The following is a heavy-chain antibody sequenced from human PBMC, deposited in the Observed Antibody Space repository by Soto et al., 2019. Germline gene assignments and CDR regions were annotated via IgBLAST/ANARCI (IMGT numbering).Heavy chain of an antibody. D-gene: IGHD3-10*01. CDR2: INPIFGTP. CDR3: ARDRDDYGSGNYYNRIDF. Sequence: QVQLVQSGAEVKKPGSSVKVSCKASGGIFSTYAISWLRQAPGQGLVWMGGINPIFGTPNYAQRFQGSVTITADKSTTTSYMELSRLKSEDTAVYYCARDRDDYGSGNYYNRIDFWGQGTLVTVSS. CDR1: GGIFSTYA. J-gene: IGHJ4*02. V-gene: IGHV1-69*06.